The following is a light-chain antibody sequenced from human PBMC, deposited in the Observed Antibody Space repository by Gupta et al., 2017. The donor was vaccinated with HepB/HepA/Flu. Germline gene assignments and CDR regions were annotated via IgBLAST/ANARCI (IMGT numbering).Light chain of an antibody. Sequence: DIVMTQPPDSLAVSLGERATINCKSSQSGLYSSNNKNYLAWYQQKPGQPPKLLIYWASTRESGVPDRFSGSGSGTDFTLTISSLQAEDVAVYYCQQEDSTPRTFGQGTKVEIK. J-gene: IGKJ1*01. CDR1: QSGLYSSNNKNY. CDR2: WAS. V-gene: IGKV4-1*01. CDR3: QQEDSTPRT.